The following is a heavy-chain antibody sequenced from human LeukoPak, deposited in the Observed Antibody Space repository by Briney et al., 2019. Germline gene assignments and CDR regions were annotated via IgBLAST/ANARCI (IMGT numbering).Heavy chain of an antibody. CDR1: GFTFDDYA. CDR3: AKAPYNSVWDPIDY. V-gene: IGHV3-9*01. J-gene: IGHJ4*02. Sequence: GGSLRLSCATSGFTFDDYAMHWVRQAPGKGLEWVSGISWNSGSLGYADSVKGRFTISRDNAKNSLYLQMNSLRAEDTALYYCAKAPYNSVWDPIDYWGQGTLVTVSS. D-gene: IGHD6-19*01. CDR2: ISWNSGSL.